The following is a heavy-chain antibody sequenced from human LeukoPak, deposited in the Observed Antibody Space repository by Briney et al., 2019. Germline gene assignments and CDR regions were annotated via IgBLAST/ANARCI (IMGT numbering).Heavy chain of an antibody. J-gene: IGHJ4*02. CDR3: ARGSDDYKFGNY. Sequence: PSETLSLSCTVSGASFDNSYCWTWVRQPPGKRPEWIGTIYSSAITYYSPSLRSRVTISADTSRNLFSLRLTSVTAADTGVYYCARGSDDYKFGNYWGQGILVTVSS. V-gene: IGHV4-39*01. CDR2: IYSSAIT. D-gene: IGHD4/OR15-4a*01. CDR1: GASFDNSYC.